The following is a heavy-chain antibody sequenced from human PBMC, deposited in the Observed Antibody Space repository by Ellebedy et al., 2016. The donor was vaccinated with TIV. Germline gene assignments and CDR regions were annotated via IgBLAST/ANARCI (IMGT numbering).Heavy chain of an antibody. CDR3: AKEGWHPFDY. Sequence: GESLKISCVASGFTFANCDMSWVRQAPGRGLEWVSSVTINGIMTYYADSVKGRFTISRDDSKNTVYLQLNSLGAEDTAVYYCAKEGWHPFDYWGQGTLVTVSS. CDR2: VTINGIMT. J-gene: IGHJ4*02. V-gene: IGHV3-23*05. CDR1: GFTFANCD. D-gene: IGHD2-15*01.